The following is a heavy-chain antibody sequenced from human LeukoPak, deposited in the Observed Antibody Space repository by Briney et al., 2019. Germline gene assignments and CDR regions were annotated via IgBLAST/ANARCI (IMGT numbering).Heavy chain of an antibody. CDR1: GGAISSYY. V-gene: IGHV4-34*01. D-gene: IGHD2-2*01. CDR3: GRVVVVPAARDYYYYGMDV. J-gene: IGHJ6*02. CDR2: INHSGST. Sequence: SETLSLTCTVSGGAISSYYWSWIRQPPGKGLEWIGEINHSGSTNYNPSLKSRVTISVDTSKNQFSLKLSSVTAADTAVYYCGRVVVVPAARDYYYYGMDVWGQGTTVTVSS.